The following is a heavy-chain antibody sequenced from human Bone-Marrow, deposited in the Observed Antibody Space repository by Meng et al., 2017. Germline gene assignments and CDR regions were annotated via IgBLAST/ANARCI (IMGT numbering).Heavy chain of an antibody. V-gene: IGHV1-2*06. D-gene: IGHD6-13*01. CDR3: ARDEDISAAGKLFGDY. Sequence: VPRRQSGAEVKTPGSSVKVSCQASGYTFADYWLHWVRRAPGQGLEWMGRINPKSGDTNYAQRVQGRVTMTGDTSISTAYMGLSGLRSDDTAMYYCARDEDISAAGKLFGDYWGQGTLVTVAS. CDR1: GYTFADYW. CDR2: INPKSGDT. J-gene: IGHJ4*02.